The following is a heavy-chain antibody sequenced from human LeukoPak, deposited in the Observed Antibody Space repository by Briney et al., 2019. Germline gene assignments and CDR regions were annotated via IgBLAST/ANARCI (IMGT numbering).Heavy chain of an antibody. V-gene: IGHV4-34*01. CDR2: INHSGST. J-gene: IGHJ4*02. Sequence: SETLSLTCAVSGGSFSGYYWSWIRQPPGKGLEWIGEINHSGSTNYNPSLKSRVTISVDTSKNQFSLKLSSVTAADTAVYYCATLYSGYDTAFDYWGQGTLVTVSS. D-gene: IGHD5-12*01. CDR1: GGSFSGYY. CDR3: ATLYSGYDTAFDY.